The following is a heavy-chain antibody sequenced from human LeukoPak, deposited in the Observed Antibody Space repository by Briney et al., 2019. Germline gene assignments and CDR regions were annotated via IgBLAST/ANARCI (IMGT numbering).Heavy chain of an antibody. Sequence: AGSLTLSCAASGFTFSSFSMNWVRQAQGQGLEWVSYISSGSSTISYADSVKGRFTISRDNAKNSLYLQVNSLRDEDTAVYYCARAGGLLWFGEVLESSDAFYIWGQGTMVTVSS. CDR2: ISSGSSTI. V-gene: IGHV3-48*02. D-gene: IGHD3-10*01. CDR1: GFTFSSFS. J-gene: IGHJ3*02. CDR3: ARAGGLLWFGEVLESSDAFYI.